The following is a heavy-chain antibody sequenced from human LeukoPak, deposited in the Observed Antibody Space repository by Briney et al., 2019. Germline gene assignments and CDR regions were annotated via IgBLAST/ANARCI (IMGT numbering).Heavy chain of an antibody. CDR1: GYTFTSYY. CDR2: TNPSGCST. CDR3: ARNRRDPTYYYDSSGYYFDY. D-gene: IGHD3-22*01. V-gene: IGHV1-46*01. J-gene: IGHJ4*02. Sequence: ASVKVSCKASGYTFTSYYMHWVRQAPGQGLDWMGITNPSGCSTSYAQKFQGRVTMTRDMSTSTVYMELSSLRSEDTAVYYCARNRRDPTYYYDSSGYYFDYWGQGTLVTVSS.